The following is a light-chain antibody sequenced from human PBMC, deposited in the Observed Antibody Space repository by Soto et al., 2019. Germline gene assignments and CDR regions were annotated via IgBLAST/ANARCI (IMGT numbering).Light chain of an antibody. CDR1: SSNVGSNT. CDR2: SNN. Sequence: QSVLTQPPSASGTPGQRVTISCSGSSSNVGSNTVNWYQQLPGTAPKLLIYSNNQRPSGVPDRFSGSQSGTSASLAISGLQSEDEADYYCAAWDDSLSGLYVFGTGTKLTVL. V-gene: IGLV1-44*01. CDR3: AAWDDSLSGLYV. J-gene: IGLJ1*01.